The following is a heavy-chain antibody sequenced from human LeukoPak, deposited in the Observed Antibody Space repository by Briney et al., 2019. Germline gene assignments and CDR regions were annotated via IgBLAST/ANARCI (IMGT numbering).Heavy chain of an antibody. Sequence: SGGSLRLSCAASGFTFSDYYMSWIRQAPGKGLEWVSYISSSGSTIYYADSVKGRFTISRDNAKNSLYLQMNSLRAEDTAVYYCARDFRGPFAEAGYFDYWGQGTLVTVSS. V-gene: IGHV3-11*01. CDR3: ARDFRGPFAEAGYFDY. D-gene: IGHD6-19*01. CDR2: ISSSGSTI. CDR1: GFTFSDYY. J-gene: IGHJ4*02.